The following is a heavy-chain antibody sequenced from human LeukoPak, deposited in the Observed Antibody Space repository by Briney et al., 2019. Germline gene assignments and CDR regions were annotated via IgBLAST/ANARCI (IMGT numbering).Heavy chain of an antibody. D-gene: IGHD2-2*01. CDR1: GFTFSSSG. J-gene: IGHJ4*02. CDR2: IRYDGIIR. V-gene: IGHV3-30*02. Sequence: GGSLRLSCAASGFTFSSSGLHWVRQAPGMGLEWVAFIRYDGIIRYNTDSVKGRFTISRDNSKNTLYLRTNSLRAEDTAVYYCAKGCSSTSCYSTFDYWGQGTLVTVSS. CDR3: AKGCSSTSCYSTFDY.